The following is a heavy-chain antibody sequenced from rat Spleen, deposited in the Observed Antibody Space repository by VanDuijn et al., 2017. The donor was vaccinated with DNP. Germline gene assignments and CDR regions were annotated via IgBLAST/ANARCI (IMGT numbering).Heavy chain of an antibody. V-gene: IGHV5-22*01. CDR2: ITYDGVST. D-gene: IGHD1-10*01. J-gene: IGHJ3*01. CDR3: ARPIYNNHGGFAY. CDR1: GFTFSDYY. Sequence: EVQLVESGGGLVQPGGSLKLSCVASGFTFSDYYMAWVRQAPTKGLEWVAYITYDGVSTYYRDSVTGRFTISRDNSKSTLYLQMNSLRSEDMVTYYCARPIYNNHGGFAYWGQGTLVTVSS.